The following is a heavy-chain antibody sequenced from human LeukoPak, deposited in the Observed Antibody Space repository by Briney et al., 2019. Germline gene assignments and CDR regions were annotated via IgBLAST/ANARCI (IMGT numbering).Heavy chain of an antibody. J-gene: IGHJ6*04. CDR1: GGSISSGSYY. CDR3: ARVGQKLVQVDV. CDR2: IYTSGST. Sequence: PSETLSLTCTVSGGSISSGSYYWSWIRQPAGKGLEWIGRIYTSGSTNYNPSLKSRVTISVDTSKNQFSLKLSSVTAADTAVYYCARVGQKLVQVDVWGKGTTVTVSS. D-gene: IGHD6-13*01. V-gene: IGHV4-61*02.